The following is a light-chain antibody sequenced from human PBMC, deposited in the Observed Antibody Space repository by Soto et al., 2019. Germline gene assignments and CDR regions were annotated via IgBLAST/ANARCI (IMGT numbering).Light chain of an antibody. V-gene: IGLV2-8*01. CDR2: EVA. J-gene: IGLJ1*01. Sequence: SFLTQPPSASGSPGQSVTISCTGTKSDIGVYDFVSWYQHHPGKAPRLIIYEVAQRPSGVPDRFSGSKSGNTASLTVSGLQAADEADYFCKSYAGSNTYVFGSGTKVTVL. CDR3: KSYAGSNTYV. CDR1: KSDIGVYDF.